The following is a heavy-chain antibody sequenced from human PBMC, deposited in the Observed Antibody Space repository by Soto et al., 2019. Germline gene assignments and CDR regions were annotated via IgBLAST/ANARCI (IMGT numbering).Heavy chain of an antibody. J-gene: IGHJ3*02. CDR2: IYHGST. D-gene: IGHD3-16*01. CDR1: GGSISSGGYS. CDR3: ASSGSRGSGAFDI. V-gene: IGHV4-30-2*01. Sequence: QLQLQESGSGLVKASQTLSLTCAVSGGSISSGGYSWSWIRQPPGKGLEWVGYIYHGSTCYNPSPNSRVTIPIHRSKSQFSLKLSSVTAADTAVYDCASSGSRGSGAFDIWGQGTMVTVSS.